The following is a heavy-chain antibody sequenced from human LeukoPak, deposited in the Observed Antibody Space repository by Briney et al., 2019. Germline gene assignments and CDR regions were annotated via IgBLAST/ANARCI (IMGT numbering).Heavy chain of an antibody. CDR1: GGSFSGYY. D-gene: IGHD1-26*01. CDR3: ASYKDGGSYYNWFDP. Sequence: SETLSLTCAVYGGSFSGYYWSWIRQPPGKGLEWIGYIYYSGSTNYNPSLKSRVTISVDTSKNQFSLKLSSVTAADTAVYYCASYKDGGSYYNWFDPWGQGTLVTVSS. V-gene: IGHV4-59*01. CDR2: IYYSGST. J-gene: IGHJ5*02.